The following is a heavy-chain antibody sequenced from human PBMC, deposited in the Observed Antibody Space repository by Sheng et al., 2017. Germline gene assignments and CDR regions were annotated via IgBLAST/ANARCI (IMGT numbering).Heavy chain of an antibody. V-gene: IGHV3-30*04. Sequence: QVQLVESGGGVVQPGRSLRLSCAASGFTFSSYAMHWVRQAPGKGLEWVAVISYDGSNKYYADSVKGRFTISRDNSKNTLYLQMNSLRAEDTAVYYCARDMRYCSSTSCYELNYWGQGTLVTVSS. J-gene: IGHJ4*02. D-gene: IGHD2-2*01. CDR3: ARDMRYCSSTSCYELNY. CDR1: GFTFSSYA. CDR2: ISYDGSNK.